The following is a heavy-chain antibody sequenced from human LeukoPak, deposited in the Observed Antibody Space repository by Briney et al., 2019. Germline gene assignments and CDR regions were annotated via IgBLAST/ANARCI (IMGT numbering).Heavy chain of an antibody. V-gene: IGHV4-30-2*01. D-gene: IGHD2-15*01. J-gene: IGHJ2*01. CDR3: ARASSPDCTGGSCHGYFDL. CDR2: IYHSGSI. Sequence: SETLSLTCAVSGGSISSGGCSWSWIRQPPGKGLEWIGYIYHSGSIYYNPSLKSRVTISVDRSKNQFSLKVNSVTAADTAVYYCARASSPDCTGGSCHGYFDLWGRGTLVTVSS. CDR1: GGSISSGGCS.